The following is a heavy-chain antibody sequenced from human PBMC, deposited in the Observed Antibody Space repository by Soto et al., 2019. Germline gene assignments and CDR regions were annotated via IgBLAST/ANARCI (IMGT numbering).Heavy chain of an antibody. Sequence: QVQLVQSGAEVKKPGASVRVSCKTSGYTFISYGITWVRQAPGQGLEWMGWLSAYNGDTSSSEKLQDRFTMTTDTSTNTVYMDLRSLTSDDTAVYYCARWSAIVGGAEALDVWGQGTMVIVSS. V-gene: IGHV1-18*01. D-gene: IGHD1-26*01. CDR3: ARWSAIVGGAEALDV. CDR1: GYTFISYG. J-gene: IGHJ3*01. CDR2: LSAYNGDT.